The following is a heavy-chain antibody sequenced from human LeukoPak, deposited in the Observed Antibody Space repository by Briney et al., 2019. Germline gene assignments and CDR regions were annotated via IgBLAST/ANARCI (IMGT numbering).Heavy chain of an antibody. Sequence: PSETLSLTCAVYGGSFSGYYWSWIRQPPGKGLEWIGEINHSGGTNYNPSLKSRVSISVDTSKKQFSLKLSSVTAADTAVYYCARGGGLHYSYYNMDVWGKGTTVTVSS. CDR1: GGSFSGYY. CDR2: INHSGGT. J-gene: IGHJ6*03. D-gene: IGHD1-26*01. CDR3: ARGGGLHYSYYNMDV. V-gene: IGHV4-34*01.